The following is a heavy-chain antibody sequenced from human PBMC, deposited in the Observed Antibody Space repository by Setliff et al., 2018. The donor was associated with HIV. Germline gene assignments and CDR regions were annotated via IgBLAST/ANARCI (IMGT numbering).Heavy chain of an antibody. J-gene: IGHJ3*01. Sequence: PGESLKISCAASGFTFSSYWMSWVRQAPGKGLEWVANIKQDGSEKYHVDSVKGRFTISRDNAKNSLYLQMNSLRAEETAVYYCVRDGPPRAAFDVWGRGTMVTVSS. D-gene: IGHD3-10*01. CDR3: VRDGPPRAAFDV. CDR1: GFTFSSYW. CDR2: IKQDGSEK. V-gene: IGHV3-7*03.